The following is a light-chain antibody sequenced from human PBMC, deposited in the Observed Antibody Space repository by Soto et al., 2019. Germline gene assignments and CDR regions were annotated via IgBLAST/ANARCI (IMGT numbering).Light chain of an antibody. CDR3: GTWDSSLSVYV. J-gene: IGLJ1*01. V-gene: IGLV1-51*01. CDR2: DNN. CDR1: SSNIGNNY. Sequence: VLAQPPSVSAAPGQKVTISGSGSSSNIGNNYVSWYQQLPGTAPKLLIYDNNKRPSGIPDRFSGSNSGTSATLGITGLQTGDEADYYCGTWDSSLSVYVFGTGTKVTVL.